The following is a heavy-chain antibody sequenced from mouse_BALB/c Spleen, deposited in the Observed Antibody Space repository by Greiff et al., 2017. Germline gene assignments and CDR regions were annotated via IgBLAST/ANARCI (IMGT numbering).Heavy chain of an antibody. CDR1: GYSITSDYA. CDR2: ISYSGST. V-gene: IGHV3-2*02. Sequence: VQLQQSGPGLVKPSQSLSLTCTVTGYSITSDYAWNWIRQFPGNKLEWMGYISYSGSTSYNPSLKSRISITRDTSKNQFFLQLNSVTTEDTATYYCARWDYYGSDYWGQGTTLTVSS. D-gene: IGHD1-1*01. CDR3: ARWDYYGSDY. J-gene: IGHJ2*01.